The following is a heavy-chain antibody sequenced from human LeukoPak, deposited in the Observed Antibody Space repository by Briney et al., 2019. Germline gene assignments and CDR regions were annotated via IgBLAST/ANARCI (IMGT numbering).Heavy chain of an antibody. V-gene: IGHV1-2*02. CDR2: INPNSGGT. CDR1: GYTLTGYY. J-gene: IGHJ3*02. Sequence: ASVKVSCKASGYTLTGYYMHWVRQAPGQGLEWMGWINPNSGGTNYAQKFQGRVTMTRDTSISTAYMELSRLRSDDTAVYYCARVSARDYYDSSGYPNAFDIWGQGTMVTVSS. D-gene: IGHD3-22*01. CDR3: ARVSARDYYDSSGYPNAFDI.